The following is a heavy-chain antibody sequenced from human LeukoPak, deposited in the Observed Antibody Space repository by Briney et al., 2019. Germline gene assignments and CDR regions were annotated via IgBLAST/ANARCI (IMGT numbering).Heavy chain of an antibody. V-gene: IGHV4-34*01. Sequence: SETLSLTCAVYGGSFSGYYWSWIRQPPGKGLEWIGEINHSGSTNYNPSLKSRVTISVDTSKNQFSLRLSSVTAADTAVYYCARGPRAIVVVPAARKYYFDNWGQGTLVTVSS. J-gene: IGHJ4*02. D-gene: IGHD2-2*01. CDR2: INHSGST. CDR1: GGSFSGYY. CDR3: ARGPRAIVVVPAARKYYFDN.